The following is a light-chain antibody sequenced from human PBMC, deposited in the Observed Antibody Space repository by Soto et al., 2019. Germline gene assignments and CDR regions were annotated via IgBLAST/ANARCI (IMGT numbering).Light chain of an antibody. CDR2: AAS. CDR3: QQGYDTPYT. Sequence: DIQMTQSPSSLSASVGDRVTIACRASQGIYTYLNWYQQKPGQAPKLLIYAASSLHSGVPSRFSGSGSGTDFTLTIVSLQPEDFATYYCQQGYDTPYTFGQGTNLDIK. V-gene: IGKV1-39*01. J-gene: IGKJ2*01. CDR1: QGIYTY.